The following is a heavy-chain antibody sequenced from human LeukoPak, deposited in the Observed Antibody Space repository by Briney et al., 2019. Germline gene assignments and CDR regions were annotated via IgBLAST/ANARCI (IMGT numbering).Heavy chain of an antibody. CDR1: GFTFSSYA. V-gene: IGHV3-48*04. J-gene: IGHJ6*02. CDR2: ISSSGSTI. D-gene: IGHD3-3*01. Sequence: PGGSLRLSCAASGFTFSSYAMSWVRQAPGKGLEWVSYISSSGSTIYYADSVKGRFTISRDNAKNSLYLQMNSLRAEDTAVYYCAREDRITIFGVDNYGMDVWGQGTTVTVSS. CDR3: AREDRITIFGVDNYGMDV.